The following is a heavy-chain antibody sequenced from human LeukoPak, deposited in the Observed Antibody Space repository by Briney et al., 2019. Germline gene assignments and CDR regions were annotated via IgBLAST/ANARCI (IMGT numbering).Heavy chain of an antibody. V-gene: IGHV1-46*01. CDR2: INPSGGST. Sequence: ASVKVSCKVSGYTFTSYYMHWVRQAPGQRLEWMGIINPSGGSTSYAQKFQGRVTMTRDTSTSTVYMELSSLRSEDTAVYCCAIRHLVSQPIDYWGQGTLVTVSS. D-gene: IGHD1-1*01. CDR1: GYTFTSYY. CDR3: AIRHLVSQPIDY. J-gene: IGHJ4*02.